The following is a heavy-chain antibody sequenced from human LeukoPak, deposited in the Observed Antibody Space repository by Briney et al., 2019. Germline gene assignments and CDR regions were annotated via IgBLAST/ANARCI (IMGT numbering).Heavy chain of an antibody. CDR3: ANLSPYGSGSDRDY. V-gene: IGHV1-46*01. CDR2: INPGGGST. D-gene: IGHD3-10*01. J-gene: IGHJ4*02. Sequence: APVKVSCKASGYTFTRYYVHWVRQAPGQGLEWMGIINPGGGSTSYAQKFQGRVTMTRDTSTSTVYMELSSLRSEDTAVYYCANLSPYGSGSDRDYWGQGTLVTVSS. CDR1: GYTFTRYY.